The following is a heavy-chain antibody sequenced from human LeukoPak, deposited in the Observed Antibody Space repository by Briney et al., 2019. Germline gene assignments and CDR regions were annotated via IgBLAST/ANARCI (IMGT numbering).Heavy chain of an antibody. Sequence: ASVKVSCKYSGYTFTGYYILWVRQAPGQGGAWMGWISAYNCNTNYAQKLQGRVTMTTDTSTSTAYMELRSLRSDDTAVYYCARAGPPYRAAAGDGGQGTLVTVSS. D-gene: IGHD6-13*01. J-gene: IGHJ4*02. CDR3: ARAGPPYRAAAGD. CDR2: ISAYNCNT. CDR1: GYTFTGYY. V-gene: IGHV1-18*04.